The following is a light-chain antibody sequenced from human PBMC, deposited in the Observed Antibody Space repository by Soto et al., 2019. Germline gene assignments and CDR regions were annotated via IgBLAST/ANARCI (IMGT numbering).Light chain of an antibody. CDR2: GSS. V-gene: IGKV1-39*01. J-gene: IGKJ5*01. Sequence: IQLTQSPSSLSASLGDRITITWRAGQGIISYLHWYQQKAGQAPRLLIYGSSSSLSGVPPRFSGSGSGTDFTLTISSLQPEDFATYYCQQTYTTPITFGQGTRLEI. CDR1: QGIISY. CDR3: QQTYTTPIT.